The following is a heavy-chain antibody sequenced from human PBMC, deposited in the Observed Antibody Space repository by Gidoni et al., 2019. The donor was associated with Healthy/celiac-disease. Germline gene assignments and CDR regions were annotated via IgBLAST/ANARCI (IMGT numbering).Heavy chain of an antibody. Sequence: QVQLVQSGAEVKKPGASVKVSCRASGYTFTSYGISWVRHDPGQGLEWMGWISAYNGNTNYAQKLQGRVTMTTDTSTSTAYMELRSLRSDDTAVYYCARETRITMVRGAAYGMDVWGQGTTVTVSS. J-gene: IGHJ6*02. CDR2: ISAYNGNT. V-gene: IGHV1-18*01. CDR3: ARETRITMVRGAAYGMDV. CDR1: GYTFTSYG. D-gene: IGHD3-10*01.